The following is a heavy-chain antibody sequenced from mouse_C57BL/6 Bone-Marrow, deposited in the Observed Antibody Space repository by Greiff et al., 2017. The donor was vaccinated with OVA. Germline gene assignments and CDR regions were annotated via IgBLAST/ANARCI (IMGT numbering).Heavy chain of an antibody. J-gene: IGHJ2*01. CDR1: GYTFTSYG. Sequence: QVHVKQSGAELARPGASVKLSCKASGYTFTSYGISWVKQRTGQGLEWIGEIYPRSGNTYYNEKFKGKATLTADKSSSTAYMELRSLTSEDSAVYFCGSAQDYFDYWGQGTTLTVSS. CDR3: GSAQDYFDY. D-gene: IGHD3-2*02. V-gene: IGHV1-81*01. CDR2: IYPRSGNT.